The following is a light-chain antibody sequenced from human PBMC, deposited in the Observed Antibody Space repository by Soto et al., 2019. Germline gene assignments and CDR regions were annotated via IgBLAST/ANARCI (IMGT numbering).Light chain of an antibody. Sequence: DIVMIQSPDSLAVSLGERATINCKSSQNVLYSSNNENYLAWFQQKPGQPPKLLIYWASTRESGVPDRFSGSWSGTDFTLTISSLQAEDVAVYYCQQYYSTPYTFGQGTKLEIK. V-gene: IGKV4-1*01. CDR2: WAS. J-gene: IGKJ2*01. CDR3: QQYYSTPYT. CDR1: QNVLYSSNNENY.